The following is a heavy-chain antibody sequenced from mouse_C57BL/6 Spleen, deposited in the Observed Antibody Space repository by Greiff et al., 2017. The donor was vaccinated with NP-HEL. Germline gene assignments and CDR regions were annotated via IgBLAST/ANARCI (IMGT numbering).Heavy chain of an antibody. V-gene: IGHV1-50*01. CDR3: ARVYGYDTGG. Sequence: VQLQQPGAELVKPGASVKLSCKASGYTFTSYWMQWVKQRPGQGLEWIGEIDPSDSYTNYNQKFKGKATLTVDTSSSTAYMQLSSLTSEDSAVYYCARVYGYDTGGWGQGTLVTVSA. CDR1: GYTFTSYW. D-gene: IGHD2-2*01. CDR2: IDPSDSYT. J-gene: IGHJ3*01.